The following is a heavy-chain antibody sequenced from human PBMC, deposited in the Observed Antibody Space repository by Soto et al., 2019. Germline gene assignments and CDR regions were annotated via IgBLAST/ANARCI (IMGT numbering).Heavy chain of an antibody. CDR1: GFSFSRYG. CDR3: AKNSGSGSYYNVPIDY. J-gene: IGHJ4*02. CDR2: ISYDGSNK. Sequence: GGCLRLSGAACGFSFSRYGMYWVLQASGKGLEWVEVISYDGSNKYYADSVKGRFTISRDNSKNTLYLQMNSLRAEDTAVYYCAKNSGSGSYYNVPIDYWGQGTLVTV. D-gene: IGHD3-10*01. V-gene: IGHV3-30*18.